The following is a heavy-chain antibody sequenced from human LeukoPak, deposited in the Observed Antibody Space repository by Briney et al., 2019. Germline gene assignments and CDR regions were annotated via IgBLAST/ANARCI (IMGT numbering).Heavy chain of an antibody. Sequence: ASVKVSCKAFGYTFTSYYMHWVRQAPRQGLEWMGIINPSGGSTSYAQKFQGRVTMTRDTSTSTVYMELSSLRSEDTAVYYCARSFPDLQQGYYYYGMDVWGQGTTVTVSS. CDR2: INPSGGST. V-gene: IGHV1-46*01. D-gene: IGHD3-3*01. J-gene: IGHJ6*02. CDR1: GYTFTSYY. CDR3: ARSFPDLQQGYYYYGMDV.